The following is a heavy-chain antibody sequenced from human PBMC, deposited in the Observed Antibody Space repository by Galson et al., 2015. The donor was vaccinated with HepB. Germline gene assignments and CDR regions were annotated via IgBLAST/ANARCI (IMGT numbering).Heavy chain of an antibody. D-gene: IGHD2-8*01. Sequence: SVKVSCKASGYTFSSYGISWVRQAPGQGLEWMGWISAYNGDTNHAQKLQGRITMTTDTSTSTAYMELRSLRSDDTAVYYCARDFRQFCTTPTCPYFDYWGQGTLVTVSS. V-gene: IGHV1-18*01. J-gene: IGHJ4*02. CDR1: GYTFSSYG. CDR3: ARDFRQFCTTPTCPYFDY. CDR2: ISAYNGDT.